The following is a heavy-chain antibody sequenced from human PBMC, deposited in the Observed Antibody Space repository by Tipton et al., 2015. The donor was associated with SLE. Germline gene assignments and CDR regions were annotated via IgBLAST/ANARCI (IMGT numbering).Heavy chain of an antibody. CDR1: GGSISSSSYY. Sequence: LRLSCTVSGGSISSSSYYWGWIRQPPGKGLEWIGSIYYSGSTYYNPSLKSRVTISVDTSKNQFSLKLSSVTAADTAVYYCPRQSGELLWFGELLYYFDYWGQGTLVTVSS. D-gene: IGHD3-10*01. CDR2: IYYSGST. CDR3: PRQSGELLWFGELLYYFDY. V-gene: IGHV4-39*01. J-gene: IGHJ4*02.